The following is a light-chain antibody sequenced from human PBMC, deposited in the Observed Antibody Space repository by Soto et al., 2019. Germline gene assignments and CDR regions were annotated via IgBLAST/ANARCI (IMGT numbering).Light chain of an antibody. CDR1: QSVNSN. J-gene: IGKJ5*01. CDR2: GAS. CDR3: QQYAVSPIT. Sequence: EIVMTQSPATLSLSPGERATLSCRASQSVNSNLAWYQQKAGQAPRLLIYGASSRATGIPDRFSGSGSGTDFTLTISRLEPEDFAVFYCQQYAVSPITFGQGARLEIK. V-gene: IGKV3-20*01.